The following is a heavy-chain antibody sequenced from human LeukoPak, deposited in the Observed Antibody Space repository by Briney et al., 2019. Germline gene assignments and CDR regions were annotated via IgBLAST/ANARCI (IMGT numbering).Heavy chain of an antibody. D-gene: IGHD3-10*01. V-gene: IGHV3-23*01. CDR2: ISGSGITT. CDR1: GFIFNNYA. J-gene: IGHJ4*02. Sequence: PGGSLRLSCAASGFIFNNYAMSWVRQAPGKGLEWVSTISGSGITTYYAGSVKGRFAISRDNSKSTLYLQMGSLRAEDTAVYYCVKDQRFGDLDDYRGQGTLVTVSS. CDR3: VKDQRFGDLDDY.